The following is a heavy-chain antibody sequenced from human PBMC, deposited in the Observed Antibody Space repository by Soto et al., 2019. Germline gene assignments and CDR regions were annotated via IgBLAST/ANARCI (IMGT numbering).Heavy chain of an antibody. CDR3: ARQTPYSSGWFRTDWFDP. Sequence: GESLKISCXGSGYSFTSYWISWVRQMPGKGLEWMGRIDPSDSYTNYSPSFQGHVTISADKSISTAYLQWSSLKASDTAMYYCARQTPYSSGWFRTDWFDPWGQGTLVTVSS. J-gene: IGHJ5*02. V-gene: IGHV5-10-1*01. CDR1: GYSFTSYW. D-gene: IGHD6-19*01. CDR2: IDPSDSYT.